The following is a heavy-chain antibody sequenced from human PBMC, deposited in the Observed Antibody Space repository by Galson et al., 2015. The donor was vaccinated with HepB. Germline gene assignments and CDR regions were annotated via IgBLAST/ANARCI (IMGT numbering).Heavy chain of an antibody. D-gene: IGHD6-19*01. CDR3: TTNRWLGPRFFDD. V-gene: IGHV3-15*07. J-gene: IGHJ4*02. CDR2: IKSKTDGGTT. Sequence: SLRLSCAASGFTSSNAWMNWVRQAPGKGLEWVGRIKSKTDGGTTDYDAPVKGRFTISRDDSKNTLYLQMNSLKTEDTAVYYCTTNRWLGPRFFDDWGQGTLVTVSS. CDR1: GFTSSNAW.